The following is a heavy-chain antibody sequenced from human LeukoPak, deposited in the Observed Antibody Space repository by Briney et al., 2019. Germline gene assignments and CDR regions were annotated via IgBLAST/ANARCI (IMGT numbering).Heavy chain of an antibody. CDR2: IYSGGST. CDR1: GFTVSSNY. CDR3: ARDLLSSSGSYYYYYYMDV. V-gene: IGHV3-53*01. D-gene: IGHD6-6*01. Sequence: PGGSLRLSCAASGFTVSSNYMSWVRQAPGQGLEWVSVIYSGGSTYYADSVKGRFTISRDNSKNTLYLQMNSLRAEDTAVYYCARDLLSSSGSYYYYYYMDVWGKGTTVTVSS. J-gene: IGHJ6*03.